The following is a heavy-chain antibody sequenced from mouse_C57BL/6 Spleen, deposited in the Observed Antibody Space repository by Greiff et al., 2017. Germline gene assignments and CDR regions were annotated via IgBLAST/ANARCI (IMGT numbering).Heavy chain of an antibody. J-gene: IGHJ4*01. CDR1: GFTFSDAW. V-gene: IGHV6-6*01. CDR3: TRLHYSNYGAMDY. Sequence: EVKVEESGGGLVQPGGSMKLSCAASGFTFSDAWMDWVRQSPEKGLEWVAEIRNKANNHATYYAESVKGRFTISRDDSKSSVYLQMNSLRAEDTGIYYCTRLHYSNYGAMDYWGQGTSVTVSS. D-gene: IGHD2-5*01. CDR2: IRNKANNHAT.